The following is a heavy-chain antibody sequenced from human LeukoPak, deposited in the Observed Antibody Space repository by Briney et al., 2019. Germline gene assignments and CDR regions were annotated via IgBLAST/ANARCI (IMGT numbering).Heavy chain of an antibody. D-gene: IGHD3-22*01. CDR3: ARAPPDSSGYYPRRAFDI. CDR1: GYTFTGYY. J-gene: IGHJ3*02. Sequence: GASVKVSCKASGYTFTGYYMHWVRQAPGQGLEWMGWINPNSGGTNYAQKFQGRVTMTRDTSISTAYMELSRLRSDDTAVYYCARAPPDSSGYYPRRAFDIWGQGTMVTVSS. V-gene: IGHV1-2*02. CDR2: INPNSGGT.